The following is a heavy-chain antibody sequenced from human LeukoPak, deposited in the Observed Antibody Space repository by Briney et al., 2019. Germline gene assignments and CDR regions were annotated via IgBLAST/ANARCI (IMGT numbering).Heavy chain of an antibody. J-gene: IGHJ4*02. CDR1: GGTFSSYA. Sequence: AASVKVSCKASGGTFSSYAISWVRQAPGQGLEWMGRIIPIFGTANYAQKFQGRVTITADKSTSTAYMELSSLRSEDTAVYYCARDLPLSSSEDYWGQGTLVTVSS. V-gene: IGHV1-69*06. CDR2: IIPIFGTA. CDR3: ARDLPLSSSEDY. D-gene: IGHD6-13*01.